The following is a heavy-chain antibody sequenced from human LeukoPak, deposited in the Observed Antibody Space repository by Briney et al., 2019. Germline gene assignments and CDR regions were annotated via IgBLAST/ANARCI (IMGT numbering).Heavy chain of an antibody. CDR3: ARGRSYVGGFDY. D-gene: IGHD3-16*01. J-gene: IGHJ4*02. Sequence: PSETLSLTCTVSGGSISSYYWSWIRQPPGKGLEWIGEINHSGSTNYNPSLKSRVTISVDTSKNQFSLKLSSVTAADTAVYYCARGRSYVGGFDYWGQGTLVTVSS. V-gene: IGHV4-34*01. CDR1: GGSISSYY. CDR2: INHSGST.